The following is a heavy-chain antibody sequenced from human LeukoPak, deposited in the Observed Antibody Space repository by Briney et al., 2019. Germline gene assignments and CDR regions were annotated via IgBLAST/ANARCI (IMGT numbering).Heavy chain of an antibody. D-gene: IGHD6-19*01. CDR2: ISSNGGST. Sequence: GGSLRLSCSASGFTFSSYAMHCVRQAPGKGLEYVSAISSNGGSTYYADSVKGRFTISRDNSKNTLYLQMSSLRAEDTAVYYCVKENPGYSSGIPFDYWGQGTLVTVSS. J-gene: IGHJ4*02. CDR3: VKENPGYSSGIPFDY. V-gene: IGHV3-64D*06. CDR1: GFTFSSYA.